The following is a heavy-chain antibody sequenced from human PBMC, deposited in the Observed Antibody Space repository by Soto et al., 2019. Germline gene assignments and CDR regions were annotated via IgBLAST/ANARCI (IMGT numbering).Heavy chain of an antibody. CDR2: INSDGSST. Sequence: EVQLVESGGGLVQPGGSLRLSCAASGLTFSSYWMHWVRQAPGKGLVWVSSINSDGSSTKYADSVKGRFTISRDNAKNTLFLQVDSLRAEDTAVYYCTRNSSWYYFDYWGQGTLVTVSS. J-gene: IGHJ4*02. CDR3: TRNSSWYYFDY. V-gene: IGHV3-74*01. CDR1: GLTFSSYW. D-gene: IGHD6-13*01.